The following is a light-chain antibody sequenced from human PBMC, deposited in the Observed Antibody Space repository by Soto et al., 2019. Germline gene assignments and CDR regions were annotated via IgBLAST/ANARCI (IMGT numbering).Light chain of an antibody. Sequence: EIVLTQSPGTLSLSPGERATLSCRASQSVSSSYLAWYQRKPGQAPRLLIYNASSRANGTPDRFSGSGSGTDFTLTISRLEPEDFAVYYCQRYTSPPRTFGQGTKVDIK. J-gene: IGKJ1*01. V-gene: IGKV3-20*01. CDR3: QRYTSPPRT. CDR2: NAS. CDR1: QSVSSSY.